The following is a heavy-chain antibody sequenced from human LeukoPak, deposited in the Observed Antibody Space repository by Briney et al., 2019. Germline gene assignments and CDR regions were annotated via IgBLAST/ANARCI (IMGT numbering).Heavy chain of an antibody. D-gene: IGHD1-26*01. CDR2: MNPNSGNT. Sequence: ASVTVSCKASGYTFTNYDINWVRQAPGQGLEWMGWMNPNSGNTGYAQKFQGRVTMTRNTSISTAYMELSSLRSEDTALYYCARDIAGATKGGWFDTWGQGTPVTVSS. J-gene: IGHJ5*02. CDR1: GYTFTNYD. CDR3: ARDIAGATKGGWFDT. V-gene: IGHV1-8*01.